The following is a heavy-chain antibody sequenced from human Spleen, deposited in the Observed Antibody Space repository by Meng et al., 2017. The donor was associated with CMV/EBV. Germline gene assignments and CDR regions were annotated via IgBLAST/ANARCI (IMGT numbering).Heavy chain of an antibody. CDR1: GFNFDDNG. V-gene: IGHV3-20*04. CDR2: INWNGDSS. J-gene: IGHJ6*02. CDR3: ARTYSSGYYFENGMDV. Sequence: GESLKISCAASGFNFDDNGMSWVRQAPGKGLEWVSGINWNGDSSGYADSVRGRFTISRDNAKKSLYLQMNSLRAEDTALYYCARTYSSGYYFENGMDVWGQGTTVTVSS. D-gene: IGHD3-22*01.